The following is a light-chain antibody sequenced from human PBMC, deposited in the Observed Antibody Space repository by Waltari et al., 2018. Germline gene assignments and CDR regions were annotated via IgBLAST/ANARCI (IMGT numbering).Light chain of an antibody. CDR1: SSDVGGYNY. Sequence: QSALTQPPSASGSPGQPVTISCTGTSSDVGGYNYFSWYQQHPGKAPKLIIYEVTKRPSGVPDRFSGSKSGNTASLTVSGLQADDEADYYCNSYAGRNRLGVFGGGTKVTVL. CDR3: NSYAGRNRLGV. V-gene: IGLV2-8*01. J-gene: IGLJ2*01. CDR2: EVT.